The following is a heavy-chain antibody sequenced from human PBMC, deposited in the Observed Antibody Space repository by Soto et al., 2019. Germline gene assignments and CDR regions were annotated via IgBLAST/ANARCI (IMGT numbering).Heavy chain of an antibody. CDR3: AKDVFREKLWLPHSPSTVAY. D-gene: IGHD5-18*01. J-gene: IGHJ4*02. CDR2: ISGSGGST. Sequence: GGSLRLSCAASGFTFSSYAMSWVRQAPGKGLEWVSAISGSGGSTYYADSVKGRFTISRDNSKNTLYLQMNSLRAEDTAVYYCAKDVFREKLWLPHSPSTVAYWGQGTLVTVSS. CDR1: GFTFSSYA. V-gene: IGHV3-23*01.